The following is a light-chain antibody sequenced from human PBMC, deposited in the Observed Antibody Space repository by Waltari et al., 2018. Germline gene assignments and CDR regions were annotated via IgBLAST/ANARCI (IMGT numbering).Light chain of an antibody. CDR3: QQYNNWPPWT. V-gene: IGKV3-15*01. CDR2: GAS. Sequence: EIVMTQSPATLSVSPGERATLSCRASQSVSRNVAWYQQKPGQAPRLLIYGASTSATGIPARFSGSGSGTEFTLTISSLQSEDFAVYYCQQYNNWPPWTFGQGTKVEIK. J-gene: IGKJ1*01. CDR1: QSVSRN.